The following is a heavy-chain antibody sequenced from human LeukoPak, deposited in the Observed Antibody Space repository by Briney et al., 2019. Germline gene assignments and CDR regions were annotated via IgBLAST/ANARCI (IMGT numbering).Heavy chain of an antibody. J-gene: IGHJ4*02. D-gene: IGHD2-21*01. CDR1: GFTLSSYE. CDR3: AKAPVTSCRGAYCYPFDS. V-gene: IGHV3-23*01. CDR2: IDYDGGSG. Sequence: GGSLRLSCTVSGFTLSSYEMSWIRQAPGKGLEWVSSIDYDGGSGHYADSVKGRFTISRDNSNNTLFLHLNSLRAEDAAVYFCAKAPVTSCRGAYCYPFDSWGQGTLVTVSS.